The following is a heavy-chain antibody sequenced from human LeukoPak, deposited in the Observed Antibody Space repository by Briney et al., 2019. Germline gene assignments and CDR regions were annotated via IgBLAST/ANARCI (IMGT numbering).Heavy chain of an antibody. Sequence: PGGSLRLSCAASGFTFSSYSMNWVRQAPGKGLEWVSSISSSSSHIYYADSVKGRFTISRDNAKNSLYLQMNSLRAEDTAVYYCARVRGGDYAFDYWGQGTLVTVSS. CDR2: ISSSSSHI. D-gene: IGHD4-17*01. J-gene: IGHJ4*02. V-gene: IGHV3-21*01. CDR1: GFTFSSYS. CDR3: ARVRGGDYAFDY.